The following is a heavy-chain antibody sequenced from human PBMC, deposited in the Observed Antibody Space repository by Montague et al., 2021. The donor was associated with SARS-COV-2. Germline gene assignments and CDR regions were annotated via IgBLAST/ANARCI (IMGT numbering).Heavy chain of an antibody. V-gene: IGHV3-48*03. D-gene: IGHD3-10*01. CDR3: ARAGDFGYGSGSYAGGFDY. CDR2: ISSSGSTI. Sequence: SLRLSCAASGFTFSSYEMIWVRQAPGKGLEWVSYISSSGSTIYYADSVKGRFTISRDNAKNSLYLQMNSLRAEDTAVYYCARAGDFGYGSGSYAGGFDYWGQGTLVTVSS. J-gene: IGHJ4*02. CDR1: GFTFSSYE.